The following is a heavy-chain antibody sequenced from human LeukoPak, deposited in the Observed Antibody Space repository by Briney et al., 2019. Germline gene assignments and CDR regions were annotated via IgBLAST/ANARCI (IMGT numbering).Heavy chain of an antibody. D-gene: IGHD1-1*01. CDR3: ARGVRWNALSNWFDP. CDR2: IYYSGST. CDR1: GGSISSGSYY. V-gene: IGHV4-61*01. J-gene: IGHJ5*02. Sequence: PSQTLSLTCTVSGGSISSGSYYWSWIRQPPGKGLEWIGCIYYSGSTNYNPSLKSRVTISVDTSKNQFSLKLSSVTAADTAVYYCARGVRWNALSNWFDPWGQGTLVTVSS.